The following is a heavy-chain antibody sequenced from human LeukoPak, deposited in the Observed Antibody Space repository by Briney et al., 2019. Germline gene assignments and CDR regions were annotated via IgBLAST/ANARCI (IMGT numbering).Heavy chain of an antibody. Sequence: SETLSLICTVSRGSISSTSYYWGWIRQPPGKGLEWIGSIYYSGSTYYNPSLKSRVTISVDTSKNQFSLQLSSVTAADTAVYYCAGMGSSGWYGSTDYWGQGTLVTVSS. CDR1: RGSISSTSYY. CDR2: IYYSGST. D-gene: IGHD6-19*01. V-gene: IGHV4-39*01. CDR3: AGMGSSGWYGSTDY. J-gene: IGHJ4*02.